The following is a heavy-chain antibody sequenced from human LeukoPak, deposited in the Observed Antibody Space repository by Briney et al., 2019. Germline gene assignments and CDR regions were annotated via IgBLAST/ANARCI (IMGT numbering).Heavy chain of an antibody. Sequence: SETLSLTFTVSGGPISGGGYYGSWIRQPRGKGLGWIGYSYYSGSTYYDPSLNSRVTISVDTSKYQFSLKLSSVTAADTAVYYCARGGGPIAARPDYWGQGTLVTVSS. CDR2: SYYSGST. CDR3: ARGGGPIAARPDY. V-gene: IGHV4-31*03. D-gene: IGHD6-6*01. J-gene: IGHJ4*02. CDR1: GGPISGGGYY.